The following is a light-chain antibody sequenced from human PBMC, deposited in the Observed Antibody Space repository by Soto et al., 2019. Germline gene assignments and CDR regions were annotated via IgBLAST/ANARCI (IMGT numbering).Light chain of an antibody. CDR2: GTT. CDR3: QQDDNWPLT. Sequence: EIVMTQSPATLSVSQGETPTLSCRASQSVSSNSARYQQRPGQAPRLLSYGTTTRATGIPARFSGSGSGTEFTLTISSLQSGDFAVYYCQQDDNWPLTVGGGTKVDI. CDR1: QSVSSN. V-gene: IGKV3-15*01. J-gene: IGKJ4*01.